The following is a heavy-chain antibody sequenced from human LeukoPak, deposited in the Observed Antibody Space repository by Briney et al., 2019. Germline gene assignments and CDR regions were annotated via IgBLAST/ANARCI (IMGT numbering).Heavy chain of an antibody. V-gene: IGHV4-4*02. Sequence: PSETLSLTCAVSGGSISSSSGNYWTWVRQPPGKGLEWIGEIYHSGSTNYNPSLKSRVTMLLDKSKNQFSLKLSSVTAADTAVYYCARNGGNSDFDYWGQGTLVTVSS. CDR2: IYHSGST. J-gene: IGHJ4*02. CDR1: GGSISSSSGNY. D-gene: IGHD4-23*01. CDR3: ARNGGNSDFDY.